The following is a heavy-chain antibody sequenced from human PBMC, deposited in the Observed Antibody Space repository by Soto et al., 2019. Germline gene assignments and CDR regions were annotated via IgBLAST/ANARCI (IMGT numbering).Heavy chain of an antibody. CDR1: GYTCTSYG. CDR2: ISAYNGNT. D-gene: IGHD5-18*01. CDR3: ASSNLDSYGYYGMDV. J-gene: IGHJ6*02. V-gene: IGHV1-18*01. Sequence: GASLKVSCKASGYTCTSYGISWVLQAPGQGLEWMGWISAYNGNTNYAQKLQGRVTMTTDTSTSTAYMELRSLRSDDTAVYYCASSNLDSYGYYGMDVWGQGTTVTVSS.